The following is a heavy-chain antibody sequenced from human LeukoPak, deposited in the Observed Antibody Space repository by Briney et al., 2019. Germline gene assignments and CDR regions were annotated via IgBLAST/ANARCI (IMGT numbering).Heavy chain of an antibody. Sequence: PGGSLRLSCVVSGFNFSRSGMHWVRQAPGKGLEWVAFIQYDGSNKYLADSVKGRFAISRDNSKKTLYLQMNSLRAEDTAVYFCAKDPDYWGQGTLVTVSS. CDR3: AKDPDY. V-gene: IGHV3-30*02. CDR2: IQYDGSNK. CDR1: GFNFSRSG. J-gene: IGHJ4*02.